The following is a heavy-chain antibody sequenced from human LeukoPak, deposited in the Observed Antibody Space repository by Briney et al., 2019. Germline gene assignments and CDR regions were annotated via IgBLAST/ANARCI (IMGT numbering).Heavy chain of an antibody. J-gene: IGHJ6*02. CDR1: GGSISSYY. CDR2: IYYSGST. V-gene: IGHV4-59*01. Sequence: KPSETLSLTCTVSGGSISSYYWSWIRQPPGKGLEWIGYIYYSGSTNYNPSLKSRVTISVDTSKNQFSLKLSSVTAADTAVYYCARDLDIVVALAAPRHYGMDVWGQGTTVTVSS. D-gene: IGHD2-2*01. CDR3: ARDLDIVVALAAPRHYGMDV.